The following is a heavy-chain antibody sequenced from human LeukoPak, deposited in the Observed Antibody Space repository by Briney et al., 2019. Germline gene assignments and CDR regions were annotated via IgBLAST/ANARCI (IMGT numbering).Heavy chain of an antibody. CDR2: INHSGST. J-gene: IGHJ3*02. V-gene: IGHV4-34*01. CDR3: ARRRGGYSSGWYRNDAFDI. Sequence: PSETLSLTCAVYGGSFSGYYWSWVRQPPGKGLEWIGEINHSGSTNYNPSLKSRVTISVDTSKNQFSLKLSSVTAADTAVYYCARRRGGYSSGWYRNDAFDIWGQGTMVTVSS. D-gene: IGHD6-19*01. CDR1: GGSFSGYY.